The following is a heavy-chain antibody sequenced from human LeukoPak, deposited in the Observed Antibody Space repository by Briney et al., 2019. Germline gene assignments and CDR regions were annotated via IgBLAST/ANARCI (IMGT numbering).Heavy chain of an antibody. CDR2: INQDGTEK. Sequence: PGGSLRLSCAASGFPFSTYWMSWVRQAPGKGLEWVANINQDGTEKYYVDSVKGRFTISGDYAKNSLYLQMNSLRVEDTAVYYCAKVAKYYYGPETYYFFEQWGQGTPVTASS. V-gene: IGHV3-7*01. CDR1: GFPFSTYW. J-gene: IGHJ4*02. D-gene: IGHD3-10*01. CDR3: AKVAKYYYGPETYYFFEQ.